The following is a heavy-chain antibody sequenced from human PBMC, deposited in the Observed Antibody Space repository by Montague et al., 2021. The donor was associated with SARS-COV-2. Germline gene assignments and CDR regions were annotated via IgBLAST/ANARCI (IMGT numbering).Heavy chain of an antibody. D-gene: IGHD2-21*01. CDR1: GGSINSFY. J-gene: IGHJ6*04. CDR3: ARPSMVSRNYYYYGIDV. Sequence: SETQSLTCIVPGGSINSFYWSWIRQPPGKGLEWIGYIYHSGTTHYSPSLKSRVAISLDTSKNQFSLTLNSVTAADTAVYYCARPSMVSRNYYYYGIDVWGKGTTVTVA. CDR2: IYHSGTT. V-gene: IGHV4-59*01.